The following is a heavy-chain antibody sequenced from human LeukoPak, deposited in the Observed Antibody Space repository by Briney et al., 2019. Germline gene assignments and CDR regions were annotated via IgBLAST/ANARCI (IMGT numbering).Heavy chain of an antibody. J-gene: IGHJ5*02. V-gene: IGHV4-38-2*02. D-gene: IGHD2-15*01. CDR1: TYSISSGYY. Sequence: SETLSLTCTVSTYSISSGYYWGWIRQPPGKGLEWIGSASYGGSTYYNPSLKSRVTISIDTSKNQFSLKLTSVTAADTAVYYCARGPQYCSGGSCYGWFDPWGQGTLVTVSS. CDR3: ARGPQYCSGGSCYGWFDP. CDR2: ASYGGST.